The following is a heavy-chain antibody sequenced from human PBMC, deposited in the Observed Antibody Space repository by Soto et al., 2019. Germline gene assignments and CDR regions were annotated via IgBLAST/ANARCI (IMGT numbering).Heavy chain of an antibody. V-gene: IGHV1-3*01. Sequence: QVQLVQSGAEVKKPGASVKVSCKASGYTFTSYAMHWVRQAPGQRLEWMGWINAGNGNTKYSQKFQGRVTITRDTSASTAYMELSSLRSEDTAVYYCARESGDSTYYYYGMDVWGQGTTVTVSS. D-gene: IGHD4-17*01. J-gene: IGHJ6*02. CDR3: ARESGDSTYYYYGMDV. CDR1: GYTFTSYA. CDR2: INAGNGNT.